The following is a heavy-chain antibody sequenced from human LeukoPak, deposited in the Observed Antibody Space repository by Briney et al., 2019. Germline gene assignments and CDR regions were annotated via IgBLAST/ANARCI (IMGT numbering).Heavy chain of an antibody. J-gene: IGHJ4*02. CDR1: GLTFSSYA. V-gene: IGHV3-23*01. CDR2: ITGSGDNT. Sequence: GGSLRLSCAASGLTFSSYAMSWVRQAPGKGLEWVSAITGSGDNTYYADSVKGRFTISRDNSKNTLYLQMNSLRAEDTAVYYCARDKSYYDSSGYEYWGQGTLVTVSS. CDR3: ARDKSYYDSSGYEY. D-gene: IGHD3-22*01.